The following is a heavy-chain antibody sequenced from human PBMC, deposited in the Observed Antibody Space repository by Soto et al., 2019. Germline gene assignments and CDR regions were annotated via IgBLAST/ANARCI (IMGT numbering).Heavy chain of an antibody. CDR2: INQDGSEK. V-gene: IGHV3-7*01. J-gene: IGHJ4*02. CDR3: SKSFDS. CDR1: GFTFSTYW. Sequence: GGSLRLSCAASGFTFSTYWMDWVRQTPGKGLEWVANINQDGSEKNYVDSVKGRFTIYRDNAKTSLYLQMSSLTAEDSAMYYCSKSFDSWGQGTLVTVSS.